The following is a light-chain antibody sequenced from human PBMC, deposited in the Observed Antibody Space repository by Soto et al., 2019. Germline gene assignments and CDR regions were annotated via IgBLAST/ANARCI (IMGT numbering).Light chain of an antibody. Sequence: EIVLTQSPGTLSLSPGERATLSCRPSQSVNSGYLAWHQQKPGQAPRLLIYGPSNRATGIPDRFSVSGSGTEFTLTIRSVEPEDVAVYYCQQHASSPYTFGQGTKLEIK. CDR2: GPS. V-gene: IGKV3-20*01. J-gene: IGKJ2*01. CDR1: QSVNSGY. CDR3: QQHASSPYT.